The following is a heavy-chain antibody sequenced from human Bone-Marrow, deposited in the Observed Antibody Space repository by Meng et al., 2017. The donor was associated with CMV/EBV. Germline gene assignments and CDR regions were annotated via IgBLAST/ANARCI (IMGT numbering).Heavy chain of an antibody. V-gene: IGHV3-21*01. J-gene: IGHJ4*02. CDR2: ISSSSSYI. CDR1: GFTFSSYS. D-gene: IGHD2-2*01. CDR3: AKDGGYCTSISCPGRPDY. Sequence: GESLKISCAASGFTFSSYSMNWVRQAPGKGLEWVSSISSSSSYIYYADSVKGRFTISRDNAKNSLYLQMNSLRAEDTAVYYCAKDGGYCTSISCPGRPDYWGQGALVTVSS.